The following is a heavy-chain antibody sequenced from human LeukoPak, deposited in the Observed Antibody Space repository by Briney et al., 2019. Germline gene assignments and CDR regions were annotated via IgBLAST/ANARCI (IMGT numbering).Heavy chain of an antibody. CDR1: GYIFIHYW. V-gene: IGHV5-51*01. Sequence: GESLKISCQVSGYIFIHYWIGWVRQMPGKGLESMGIIYPADSDTTYSPSFQGQVTISADKSISTVYLQWSSLKASDTAMYYCARQSRDGSKTRGYYFDYWGQGTLVTVSS. J-gene: IGHJ4*02. CDR3: ARQSRDGSKTRGYYFDY. CDR2: IYPADSDT. D-gene: IGHD3-10*01.